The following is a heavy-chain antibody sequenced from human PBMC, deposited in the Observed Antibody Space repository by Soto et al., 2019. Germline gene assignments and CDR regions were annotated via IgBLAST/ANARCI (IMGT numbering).Heavy chain of an antibody. V-gene: IGHV6-1*01. Sequence: SQTLSLTCAISGDSVSSTTVAWNWIRQSPSRGLEWLGRTYYRSKWYSDSAVSVKGRITINPDTSKNQFSLQLNSVTPEDTAVYYCARKVVGASFDYWGQGTLVTVSS. D-gene: IGHD2-15*01. CDR1: GDSVSSTTVA. J-gene: IGHJ4*02. CDR2: TYYRSKWYS. CDR3: ARKVVGASFDY.